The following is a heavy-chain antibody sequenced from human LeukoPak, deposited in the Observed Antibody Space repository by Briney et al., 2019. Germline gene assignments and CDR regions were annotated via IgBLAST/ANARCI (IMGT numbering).Heavy chain of an antibody. V-gene: IGHV1-24*01. CDR3: ATSAGLGLFDY. D-gene: IGHD3-16*01. CDR2: FDPEDSET. CDR1: GYTLTELS. Sequence: ASVKVSCKVSGYTLTELSMHWVRQAPGKGLEWMGSFDPEDSETIYAQKFQGRITMTEDTSTDTVYMDLSSLRSEDTAVYYCATSAGLGLFDYWGQGTLVTVSS. J-gene: IGHJ4*02.